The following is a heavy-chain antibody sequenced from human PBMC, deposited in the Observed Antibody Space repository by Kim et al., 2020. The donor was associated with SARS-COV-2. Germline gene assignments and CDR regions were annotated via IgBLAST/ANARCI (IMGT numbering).Heavy chain of an antibody. CDR1: GFTFSSYA. Sequence: GGSLRLSCAASGFTFSSYAMHWVRQAPGKGLEWVAVISYDGSNKYYADSVKGRFTISRDNSKNTLYLQMNSLRAEDTAVYYCARVGYCSSTSCLYYDYGMDVWGQGTTVTVSS. D-gene: IGHD2-2*01. CDR3: ARVGYCSSTSCLYYDYGMDV. V-gene: IGHV3-30*04. J-gene: IGHJ6*02. CDR2: ISYDGSNK.